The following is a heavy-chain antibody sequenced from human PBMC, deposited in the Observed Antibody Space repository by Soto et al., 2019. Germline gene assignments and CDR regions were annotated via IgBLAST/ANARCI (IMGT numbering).Heavy chain of an antibody. CDR3: AREAQVYSSSYDY. CDR1: GGSISSSNW. D-gene: IGHD6-13*01. CDR2: IYHSGST. V-gene: IGHV4-4*02. Sequence: QVQLQESGPGLVKPSGTLSLTCAVSGGSISSSNWWSWVRQPPGKGLEWIGEIYHSGSTNYNPSRKSRGTISVDKSKNQFSLKLSSVTAADTAVYYCAREAQVYSSSYDYWGQGTLVTVSS. J-gene: IGHJ4*02.